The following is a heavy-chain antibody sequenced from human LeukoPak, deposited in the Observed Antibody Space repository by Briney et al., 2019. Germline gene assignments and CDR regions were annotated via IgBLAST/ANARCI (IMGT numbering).Heavy chain of an antibody. CDR1: GFTVSSNY. D-gene: IGHD6-6*01. CDR2: IYSGGST. CDR3: ARDSYSSSSDSYYYYYGMGV. V-gene: IGHV3-53*01. Sequence: GGSLRLSCAASGFTVSSNYMSWVRQAPGKGLEWVSVIYSGGSTYYADSVKGRFTISRDNSKNTLYLQMNSLRAEDTAVYYCARDSYSSSSDSYYYYYGMGVWGQGTTVTVSS. J-gene: IGHJ6*02.